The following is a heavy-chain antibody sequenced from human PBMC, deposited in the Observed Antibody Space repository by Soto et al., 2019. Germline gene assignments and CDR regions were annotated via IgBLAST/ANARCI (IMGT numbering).Heavy chain of an antibody. Sequence: ASVKVSCKASGYTFTSYDINWVRQATGQGLEWMGWMNPNSGNTGYAQKFQGRVTMTRNTSISTAYMELSSLRSEDTAVYYCARGPRGSGSYRFDPWGQGTLVTVSS. CDR2: MNPNSGNT. V-gene: IGHV1-8*01. CDR3: ARGPRGSGSYRFDP. CDR1: GYTFTSYD. J-gene: IGHJ5*02. D-gene: IGHD3-10*01.